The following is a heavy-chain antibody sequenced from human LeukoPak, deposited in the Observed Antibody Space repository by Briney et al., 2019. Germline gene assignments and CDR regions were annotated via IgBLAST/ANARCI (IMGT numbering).Heavy chain of an antibody. D-gene: IGHD2-15*01. CDR3: AKGRYCTGGTCTLFHY. J-gene: IGHJ4*02. Sequence: GGSLRLSCAASEFTFSSYPMSWVRKAPGKGLEWVSAMGADGSDTYYAHSVKGRFTISRDNFKNTLHLQMNGLRAEDMALYYCAKGRYCTGGTCTLFHYWGQGTLVTVSS. CDR1: EFTFSSYP. CDR2: MGADGSDT. V-gene: IGHV3-23*01.